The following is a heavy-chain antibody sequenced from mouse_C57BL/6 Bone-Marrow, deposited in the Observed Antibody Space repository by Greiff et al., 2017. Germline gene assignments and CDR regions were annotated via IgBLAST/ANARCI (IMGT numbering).Heavy chain of an antibody. Sequence: QVQLQQSGAELVRPGTSVKVSCKASGYAFTNYFIEWVKQRPGQGLEWIGVINPGSGGTNYNEKFKGKATLTADKSSSTAYMQLSSLTSEDSAVFYCAGGRFVDPWDFDVGGKGTTVTVSS. CDR2: INPGSGGT. CDR3: AGGRFVDPWDFDV. J-gene: IGHJ1*03. V-gene: IGHV1-54*01. CDR1: GYAFTNYF.